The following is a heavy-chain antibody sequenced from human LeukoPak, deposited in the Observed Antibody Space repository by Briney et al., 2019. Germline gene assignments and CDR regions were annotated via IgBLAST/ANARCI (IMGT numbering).Heavy chain of an antibody. CDR1: GFTFSSYA. CDR3: AVGSYLGRNFDY. Sequence: GGSLRLSCAASGFTFSSYAMSWVRQAPGKGLEWVSAISGSGGSTYYADSVKGRFTISRDNSKNTLYLQMNSLRAEDTAVYYSAVGSYLGRNFDYWGQGTLVPVSS. CDR2: ISGSGGST. V-gene: IGHV3-23*01. D-gene: IGHD1-26*01. J-gene: IGHJ4*02.